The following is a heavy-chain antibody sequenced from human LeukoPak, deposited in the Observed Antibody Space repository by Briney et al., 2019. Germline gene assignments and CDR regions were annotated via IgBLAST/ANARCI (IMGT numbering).Heavy chain of an antibody. CDR2: VNYRGDG. CDR1: NASFGPYY. CDR3: ARAQLRKVYFDY. D-gene: IGHD2-2*01. Sequence: SETLSLTCDVYNASFGPYYWSWLRQSPGKGLEYIGEVNYRGDGNYNPSLKSRVTISVDTSKNQFSLKLSSVTAADTAVYYCARAQLRKVYFDYWGQGTLVTVSS. J-gene: IGHJ4*02. V-gene: IGHV4-34*01.